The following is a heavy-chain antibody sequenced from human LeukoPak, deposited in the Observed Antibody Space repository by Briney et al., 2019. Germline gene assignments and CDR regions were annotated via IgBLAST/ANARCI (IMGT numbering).Heavy chain of an antibody. D-gene: IGHD2-21*01. CDR2: ISSSCTPI. CDR1: GFTFSSYE. J-gene: IGHJ4*02. Sequence: PGGSLRLSCAASGFTFSSYEMNWVRQAPGKGLEWVSYISSSCTPIHYADSVKGRFTISRDNAKNSLFLQMNSLRAEDTAVYYCAREKTACGGDCYDSWGQGTLVTVSS. V-gene: IGHV3-48*03. CDR3: AREKTACGGDCYDS.